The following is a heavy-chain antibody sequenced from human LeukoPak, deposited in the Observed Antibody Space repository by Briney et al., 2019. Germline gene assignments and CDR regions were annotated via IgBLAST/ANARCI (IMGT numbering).Heavy chain of an antibody. V-gene: IGHV3-7*03. D-gene: IGHD2-15*01. Sequence: GGSLRLSCAASGFPFSSYWMAWVRQAPGKGLEWVASIKQDGGETFYVDSEKGRFTISRDNAKNSLYLQMNSLRAEDTAVYYCAKAPRVVVVAATNFDYWGQGTLVTVSS. J-gene: IGHJ4*02. CDR3: AKAPRVVVVAATNFDY. CDR2: IKQDGGET. CDR1: GFPFSSYW.